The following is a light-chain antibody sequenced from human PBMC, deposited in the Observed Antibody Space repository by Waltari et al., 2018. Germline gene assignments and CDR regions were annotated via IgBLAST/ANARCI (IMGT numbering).Light chain of an antibody. CDR2: GAS. CDR3: LQHDSYPLM. Sequence: DIQMTLSPSAMSASVGDRVTINCRASQGISTYLAWFQQKPGKVPQRLIFGASTLQGGVPSRFSGSGSGTEFTLTITSLQPEDVATYYCLQHDSYPLMFGQGTKVEIK. V-gene: IGKV1-17*03. J-gene: IGKJ1*01. CDR1: QGISTY.